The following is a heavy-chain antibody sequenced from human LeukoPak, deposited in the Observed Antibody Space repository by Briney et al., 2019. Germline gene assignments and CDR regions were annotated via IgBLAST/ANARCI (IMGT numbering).Heavy chain of an antibody. CDR2: IYPGDSDT. CDR1: GYSFNTYW. D-gene: IGHD5-18*01. V-gene: IGHV5-51*01. Sequence: GESLKISCKGSGYSFNTYWIGWVRQMPGKGLEWMGIIYPGDSDTRYSPSFQGQVTISADKSISTAYLQWSSLKASDTAMYYCASSSYSWGFDYWGQGTLVTVSS. J-gene: IGHJ4*02. CDR3: ASSSYSWGFDY.